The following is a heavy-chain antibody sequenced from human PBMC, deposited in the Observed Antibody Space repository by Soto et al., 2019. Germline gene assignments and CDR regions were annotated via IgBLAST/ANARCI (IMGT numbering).Heavy chain of an antibody. Sequence: EVQLVQSGAEVKKPGESLKISCKGSGYNFPDYWIAWVRQMPGKDLEWMGFIYPGNSETRYSPSFQGQVTISADKSLSTAHLQWGSLKASDTAMYYCARPKSSGRLTPFDYWGQGTLVTVSS. CDR3: ARPKSSGRLTPFDY. CDR2: IYPGNSET. D-gene: IGHD6-19*01. CDR1: GYNFPDYW. V-gene: IGHV5-51*01. J-gene: IGHJ4*02.